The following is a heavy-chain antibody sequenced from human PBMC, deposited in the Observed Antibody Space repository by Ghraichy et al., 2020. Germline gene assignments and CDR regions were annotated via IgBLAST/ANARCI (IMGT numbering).Heavy chain of an antibody. D-gene: IGHD2-2*01. CDR2: MDPNSGNT. J-gene: IGHJ6*02. CDR1: GYTFTSYD. Sequence: ASVKVSCKASGYTFTSYDINWVRQATGQGLEWMGWMDPNSGNTGYAQKFQGRVTMTRNTSISTAYMELSSLRSEDTAVYYCARRMACSTSICLDSGYYGMDVWGQGTTVAVSS. CDR3: ARRMACSTSICLDSGYYGMDV. V-gene: IGHV1-8*01.